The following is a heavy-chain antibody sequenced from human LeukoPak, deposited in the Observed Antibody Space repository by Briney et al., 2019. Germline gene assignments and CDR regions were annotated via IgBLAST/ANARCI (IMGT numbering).Heavy chain of an antibody. V-gene: IGHV4-59*01. CDR1: GGSIRSYY. D-gene: IGHD2-15*01. CDR3: ASLSRVAGTFSEFLF. J-gene: IGHJ4*02. CDR2: IHHSGNT. Sequence: SETLSLTCTVSGGSIRSYYWSWIRQSPGKGLEWIGYIHHSGNTKNNPSLKSRLTMSLDTSKNQFSLKLSSVTAADTAVYYCASLSRVAGTFSEFLFWGQGTLVTVSS.